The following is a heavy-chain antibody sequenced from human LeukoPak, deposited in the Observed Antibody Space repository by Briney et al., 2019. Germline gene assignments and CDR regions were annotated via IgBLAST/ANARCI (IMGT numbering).Heavy chain of an antibody. V-gene: IGHV4-39*01. CDR2: IYYSGST. J-gene: IGHJ4*02. Sequence: SETLSLTCTVSGGSISSSSYYWGWIRQPPGKGLEWIGSIYYSGSTYYNPSLKSRVTISIDTSKNQFSLKLSSVTAADTAVYYCARHGEIPARIDHWGQGTLVTVSS. CDR1: GGSISSSSYY. D-gene: IGHD6-6*01. CDR3: ARHGEIPARIDH.